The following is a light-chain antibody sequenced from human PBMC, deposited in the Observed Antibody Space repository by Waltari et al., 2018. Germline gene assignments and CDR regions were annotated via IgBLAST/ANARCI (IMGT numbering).Light chain of an antibody. V-gene: IGKV2-29*03. Sequence: DLVMTQTPLSLSVTPGQPASIPCMSSQSLLNSAGEPSLYWYLQKSGPSPPLLIYEVSSRFSGVPDRFSGSGSGTDFTLNISRVEADDVGVYYCMQGIYPFTFGPGTKVDLK. CDR2: EVS. CDR1: QSLLNSAGEPS. J-gene: IGKJ3*01. CDR3: MQGIYPFT.